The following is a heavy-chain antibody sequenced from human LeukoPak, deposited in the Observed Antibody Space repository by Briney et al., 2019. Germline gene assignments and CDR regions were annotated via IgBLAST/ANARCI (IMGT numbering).Heavy chain of an antibody. D-gene: IGHD1-26*01. CDR3: AAGGSYYYY. CDR1: GFTFDNYW. J-gene: IGHJ4*02. Sequence: GGSLRLSCAASGFTFDNYWMHWVRQAPGKGLEWVSAISGSGGSTYYADSVKGRFTISRDNSKNTLYLQMNSLRAEDTAVYYCAAGGSYYYYWGQGTLVTVSS. CDR2: ISGSGGST. V-gene: IGHV3-23*01.